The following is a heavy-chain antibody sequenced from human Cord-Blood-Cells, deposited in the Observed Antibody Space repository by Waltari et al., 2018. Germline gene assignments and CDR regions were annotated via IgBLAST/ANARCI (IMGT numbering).Heavy chain of an antibody. V-gene: IGHV3-33*01. CDR1: GFTFSRTG. CDR2: IWYDGSNK. Sequence: QVQLVESGGGVVQPGRSLRLSCAACGFTFSRTGMHWVRQAPGKGREWGAVIWYDGSNKDYADSVKGRFTISRDNSKNTLYLQMNSLRAEDTAVYYCARDYYGSGSYLYYYYDGMDVWGQGTTVTVSS. CDR3: ARDYYGSGSYLYYYYDGMDV. D-gene: IGHD3-10*01. J-gene: IGHJ6*02.